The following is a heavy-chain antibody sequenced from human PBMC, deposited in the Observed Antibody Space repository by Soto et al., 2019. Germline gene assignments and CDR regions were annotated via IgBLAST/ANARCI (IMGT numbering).Heavy chain of an antibody. Sequence: GGSLRLSCAASGFTFSSYGMHWVRQAPGKGLEWVAVISYDGSNKYYADSVKGRFTISRDNSKNTLYLQMNSLRAEDTAVYYCAKISNSLSPPAPHWGQGTLVTVSS. V-gene: IGHV3-30*18. CDR3: AKISNSLSPPAPH. CDR1: GFTFSSYG. J-gene: IGHJ4*02. D-gene: IGHD4-4*01. CDR2: ISYDGSNK.